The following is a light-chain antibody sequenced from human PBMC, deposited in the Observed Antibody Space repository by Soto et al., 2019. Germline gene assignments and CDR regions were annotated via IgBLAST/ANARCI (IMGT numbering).Light chain of an antibody. CDR3: CSYAGTYTFWV. Sequence: QSVLTQPRSVSGSPGQSVTISCTGTSSDVGGYNYVSWYQHHPGKAPKLMICDVTKRPSGVPDRFSGSKSGNTASLTISSLQAEDEADYYCCSYAGTYTFWVFGGGTKVTVL. CDR2: DVT. V-gene: IGLV2-11*01. J-gene: IGLJ3*02. CDR1: SSDVGGYNY.